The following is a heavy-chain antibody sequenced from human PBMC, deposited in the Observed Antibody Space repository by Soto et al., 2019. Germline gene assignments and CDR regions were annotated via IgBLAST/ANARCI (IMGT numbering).Heavy chain of an antibody. V-gene: IGHV4-31*03. J-gene: IGHJ4*02. CDR2: IYYSGST. CDR3: ARGRPRARGYSGYDPHLHCEY. Sequence: PSETLSLTCTFSVVSISSGGYYCSWIRQHPWKGLEWIGYIYYSGSTYYNPSLKSRVTISVDTSKNQFSLKLSSVTAADTAVYYCARGRPRARGYSGYDPHLHCEYWGQGNMVTVXS. CDR1: VVSISSGGYY. D-gene: IGHD5-12*01.